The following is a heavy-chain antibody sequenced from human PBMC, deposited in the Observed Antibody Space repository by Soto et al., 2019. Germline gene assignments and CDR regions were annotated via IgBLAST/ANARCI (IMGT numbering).Heavy chain of an antibody. CDR1: GYTFATHW. J-gene: IGHJ6*02. CDR2: IDPSDSYT. CDR3: ASPITGTTDYYYGMDV. Sequence: GESLKISCKGSGYTFATHWIAWVRQMPGKGLEWMGRIDPSDSYTNYSPSFQGHVTISADKSISTAYLQWSSLKASDTAMYYCASPITGTTDYYYGMDVWGQGTTVTVSS. V-gene: IGHV5-10-1*01. D-gene: IGHD1-7*01.